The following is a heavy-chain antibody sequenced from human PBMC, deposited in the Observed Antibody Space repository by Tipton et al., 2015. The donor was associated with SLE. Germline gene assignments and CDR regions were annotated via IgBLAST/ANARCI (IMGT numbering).Heavy chain of an antibody. CDR2: ISHSGST. J-gene: IGHJ3*02. CDR3: ARPVEMATIGAFDI. Sequence: TLSLTCAVYGGSFSGYYWSWIRQPPGKGLEWIGEISHSGSTNYNPSLKSRVTISVDTSKNQFSLKLSSVTAADTAAYYCARPVEMATIGAFDIWGQGTMVTVSS. D-gene: IGHD5-24*01. CDR1: GGSFSGYY. V-gene: IGHV4-34*01.